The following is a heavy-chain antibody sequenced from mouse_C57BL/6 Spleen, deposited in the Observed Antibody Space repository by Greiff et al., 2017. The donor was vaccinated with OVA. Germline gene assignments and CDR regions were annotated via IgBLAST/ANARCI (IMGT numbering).Heavy chain of an antibody. D-gene: IGHD1-1*01. V-gene: IGHV5-9*01. J-gene: IGHJ1*03. CDR3: AIAHYYGSSLDV. CDR2: ISGGGGNT. CDR1: GFTFSSYT. Sequence: EVQVVESGGGLVKPGGSLKLSCAASGFTFSSYTMSWVRQTPEKRLEWVATISGGGGNTYYPDSVKGRFTISRDNAKNTLYLQMSSLRSEDTALYYCAIAHYYGSSLDVWGTGTTVTVSS.